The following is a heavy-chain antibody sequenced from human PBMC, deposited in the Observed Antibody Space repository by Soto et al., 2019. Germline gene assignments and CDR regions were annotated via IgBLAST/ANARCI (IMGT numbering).Heavy chain of an antibody. D-gene: IGHD6-13*01. V-gene: IGHV1-69*13. J-gene: IGHJ4*02. CDR3: ARRKAAAFSFDH. CDR2: MIPIFGTA. CDR1: GGTFSSYA. Sequence: SVKDSFKASGGTFSSYANRLVRQAPGQGLECMGGMIPIFGTANYAQKFQGRVTITSDESTSTAYMELSSLRSEDTAVYYCARRKAAAFSFDHWGQGTLVTVPS.